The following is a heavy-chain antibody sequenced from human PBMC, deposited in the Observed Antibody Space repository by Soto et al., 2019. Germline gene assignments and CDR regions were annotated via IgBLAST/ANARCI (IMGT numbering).Heavy chain of an antibody. Sequence: QVQLVESGGGLVKPGGSLRLSCEASGFSFSTYYMTWIRQAPGKGLEWVSYISSSGSTMYYADSVTGRFTISRDNTKNSLYLQMNSLSVEDTAVYYCARDYTWNIKYFHHWGQGTLVTVSS. J-gene: IGHJ1*01. V-gene: IGHV3-11*01. CDR2: ISSSGSTM. CDR3: ARDYTWNIKYFHH. D-gene: IGHD1-20*01. CDR1: GFSFSTYY.